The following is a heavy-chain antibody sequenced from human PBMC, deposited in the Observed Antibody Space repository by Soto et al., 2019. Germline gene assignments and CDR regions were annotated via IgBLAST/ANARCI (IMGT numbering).Heavy chain of an antibody. V-gene: IGHV3-74*01. CDR3: ARGDRGAFDL. D-gene: IGHD1-26*01. CDR2: IHSDGSST. Sequence: SCAAPGFTFSYYWMHWVRQAPGQGLVWVSRIHSDGSSTTYADSVKGRFTISRDNHNNMMWLQMNSLRAEDTAVYYCARGDRGAFDLWGQGTMVTVSS. J-gene: IGHJ3*01. CDR1: GFTFSYYW.